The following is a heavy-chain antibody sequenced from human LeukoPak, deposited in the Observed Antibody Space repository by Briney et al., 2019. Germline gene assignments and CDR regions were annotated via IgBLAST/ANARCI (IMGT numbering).Heavy chain of an antibody. J-gene: IGHJ3*02. D-gene: IGHD3-22*01. CDR2: IIPIFGTA. Sequence: ASVKVSCKASGGTFSSYAISWVRQAPGQGLEWMGGIIPIFGTANYAQKFQGRVTITADESTSTAYMELSSLRSEDTAVYYCASGYSSYYYDSSGYGDAFDIWGQGTMVTVSS. CDR3: ASGYSSYYYDSSGYGDAFDI. CDR1: GGTFSSYA. V-gene: IGHV1-69*13.